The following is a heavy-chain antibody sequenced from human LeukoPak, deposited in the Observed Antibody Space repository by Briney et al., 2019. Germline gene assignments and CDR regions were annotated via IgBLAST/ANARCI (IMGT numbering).Heavy chain of an antibody. Sequence: GSSVKVSCKASGGTFSSYAISWVRQAPGQGLEWMGGIIPIFGTANYAQKFQGRVTITADESTSTAYMELSSLRSEDTAVYFCARGPVVVAAIFYYYMDVWGKGTTVTISS. V-gene: IGHV1-69*01. J-gene: IGHJ6*03. CDR3: ARGPVVVAAIFYYYMDV. D-gene: IGHD2-15*01. CDR2: IIPIFGTA. CDR1: GGTFSSYA.